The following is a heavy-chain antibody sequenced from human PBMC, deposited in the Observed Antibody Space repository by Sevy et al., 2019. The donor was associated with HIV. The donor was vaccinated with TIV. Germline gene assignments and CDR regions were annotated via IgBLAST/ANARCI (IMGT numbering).Heavy chain of an antibody. CDR2: IKEDGSEN. Sequence: GGSLRLSCAASGFTFSNYWMSWVRQAPGKGLEWVANIKEDGSENCYVDSVKGRFTISRDNAKNSLYLQMNSLRAEDTAVYYCARVGGCSSTSCFAYWVDPWGQGTLVTVSS. V-gene: IGHV3-7*03. J-gene: IGHJ5*02. D-gene: IGHD2-2*01. CDR3: ARVGGCSSTSCFAYWVDP. CDR1: GFTFSNYW.